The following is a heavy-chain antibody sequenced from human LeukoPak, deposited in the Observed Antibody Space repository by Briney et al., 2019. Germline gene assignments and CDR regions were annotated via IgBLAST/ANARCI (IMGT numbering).Heavy chain of an antibody. CDR2: IYYSGST. D-gene: IGHD1-1*01. CDR1: GGSISSYY. CDR3: ARVDWNDVYRFDY. V-gene: IGHV4-59*01. J-gene: IGHJ4*02. Sequence: SETLSLTCTVSGGSISSYYWSWIRQPPGKGLEWIGYIYYSGSTNYNPSLKSRVTISADTSKNQFSLKLSSVTAADTAVYYCARVDWNDVYRFDYWGQGTLVTVSS.